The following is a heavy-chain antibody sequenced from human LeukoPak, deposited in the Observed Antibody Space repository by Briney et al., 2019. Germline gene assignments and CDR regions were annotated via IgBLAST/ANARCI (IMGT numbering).Heavy chain of an antibody. CDR1: GYIFTTYW. CDR2: IYPADSDI. J-gene: IGHJ4*02. D-gene: IGHD5-24*01. V-gene: IGHV5-51*01. Sequence: GESLKISCKGSGYIFTTYWIGWVRQMPGKGLEWMGIIYPADSDIRYSPSFQGQVTISADKSISTAYLQWSSLKASDTAIYYCARPRGDGYHDPFDYWGQGTLVTVSS. CDR3: ARPRGDGYHDPFDY.